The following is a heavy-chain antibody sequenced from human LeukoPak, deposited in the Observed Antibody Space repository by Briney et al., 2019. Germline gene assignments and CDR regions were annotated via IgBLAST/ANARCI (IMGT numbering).Heavy chain of an antibody. CDR1: GFTFSSYN. CDR2: IRSSSSYI. D-gene: IGHD2-2*01. V-gene: IGHV3-21*01. CDR3: ARDTDCSSTSYYVNVLDY. Sequence: GGSLRLSCAASGFTFSSYNMNWVRQAPGKGLEWVSSIRSSSSYIYYADSVKGRFTISRDNAKNSLYLQMNSLRAEDTAVYYCARDTDCSSTSYYVNVLDYWGQGTLVTVSS. J-gene: IGHJ4*02.